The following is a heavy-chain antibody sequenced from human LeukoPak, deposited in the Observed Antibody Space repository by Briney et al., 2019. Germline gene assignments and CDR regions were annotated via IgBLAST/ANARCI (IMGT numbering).Heavy chain of an antibody. Sequence: SETLSLTCTVSGASVGGSAYYWGWIRQPPGKGLEWIGNIYHSGSTYYNPSLKSRVTISVDTSKNQFSLKLSSVTAADTAVYYCARKYSSSPDDAFDIWGQGTMVTVSS. CDR1: GASVGGSAYY. D-gene: IGHD6-6*01. J-gene: IGHJ3*02. CDR3: ARKYSSSPDDAFDI. V-gene: IGHV4-39*07. CDR2: IYHSGST.